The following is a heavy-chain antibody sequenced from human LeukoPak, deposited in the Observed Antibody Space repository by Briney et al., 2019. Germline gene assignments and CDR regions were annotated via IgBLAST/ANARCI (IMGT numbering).Heavy chain of an antibody. CDR3: TKDAGPALDWFDP. D-gene: IGHD1-14*01. CDR2: ISAGGGNT. V-gene: IGHV3-23*01. J-gene: IGHJ5*02. CDR1: GFIFYAYG. Sequence: PGGALRLSCAASGFIFYAYGMAWVRQTPGKTLEWVPTISAGGGNTHYADSIKGRFTISRDNSRSILYLEMNSLRADDSAIYYCTKDAGPALDWFDPWGQGTRVTVSS.